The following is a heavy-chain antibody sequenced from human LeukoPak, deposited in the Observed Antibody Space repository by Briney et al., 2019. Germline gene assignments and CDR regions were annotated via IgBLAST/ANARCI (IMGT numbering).Heavy chain of an antibody. CDR2: ISSSSSYI. CDR3: ARSYSGSYGEVDY. D-gene: IGHD1-26*01. CDR1: GFTFSSYS. J-gene: IGHJ4*02. Sequence: GGSLRLSCAASGFTFSSYSMNWVRQAPGKGLEWVSSISSSSSYIYYADSVKGRFTISRDNAKNSLYLQMNSLRAEDTAVYYCARSYSGSYGEVDYWGQGTLVTVSS. V-gene: IGHV3-21*01.